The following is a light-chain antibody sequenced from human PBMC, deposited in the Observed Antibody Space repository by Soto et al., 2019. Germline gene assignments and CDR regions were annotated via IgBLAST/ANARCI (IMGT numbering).Light chain of an antibody. V-gene: IGLV1-40*01. CDR1: SSNIGAGYD. Sequence: QSVLTQPPSVSGAPGQRVTISCTGSSSNIGAGYDVHWYQQFPGTTPKFLIYGNTNRPSGVPDRFSASKSGTSSSLHITGIQAEDEAEYYCQSYDSSMTVVFGGGTKVTVL. CDR2: GNT. J-gene: IGLJ2*01. CDR3: QSYDSSMTVV.